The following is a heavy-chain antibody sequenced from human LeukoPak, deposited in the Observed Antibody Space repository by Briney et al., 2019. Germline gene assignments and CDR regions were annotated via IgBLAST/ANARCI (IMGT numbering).Heavy chain of an antibody. CDR2: ISYDGSNK. CDR3: IVLAVTGTLGFDY. J-gene: IGHJ4*02. CDR1: GFTFSSYA. V-gene: IGHV3-30*04. D-gene: IGHD6-19*01. Sequence: GGSLRLSCAASGFTFSSYAMHWVRQAPGKGLEWVAVISYDGSNKYYADSVKGRFTIPRDNAKNSLYLQMNSLRAEDTAVYYCIVLAVTGTLGFDYWGQGTLVTVSS.